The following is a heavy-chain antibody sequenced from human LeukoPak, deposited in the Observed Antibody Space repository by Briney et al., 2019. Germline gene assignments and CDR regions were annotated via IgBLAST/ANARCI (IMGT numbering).Heavy chain of an antibody. CDR2: ISYDGSNK. V-gene: IGHV3-30*18. J-gene: IGHJ6*03. CDR3: AKDLYSSSSGYYYYYMDV. CDR1: GFTFSSYG. D-gene: IGHD6-6*01. Sequence: GGSLRLSCAASGFTFSSYGMHWVRQAPGKGLEWVAVISYDGSNKYYADSVKGRFTISRDNSKNTLYLQMNSLRAEDTAVYYCAKDLYSSSSGYYYYYMDVWGKGTTVTVSS.